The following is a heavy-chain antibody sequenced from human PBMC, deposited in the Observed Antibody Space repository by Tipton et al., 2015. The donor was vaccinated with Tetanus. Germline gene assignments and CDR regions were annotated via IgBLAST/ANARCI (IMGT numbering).Heavy chain of an antibody. J-gene: IGHJ5*02. CDR1: GGSVSSGSYY. CDR2: IYYSGST. D-gene: IGHD4-17*01. Sequence: TLSLTCTVSGGSVSSGSYYWSWIRQPPGKGLEWIGYIYYSGSTNYNPSLKSRVTISVDTSKNQFSLKLSSVTAADTAVYYCAREGNTVTTYNWFDPWGQGTLVTVSS. CDR3: AREGNTVTTYNWFDP. V-gene: IGHV4-61*01.